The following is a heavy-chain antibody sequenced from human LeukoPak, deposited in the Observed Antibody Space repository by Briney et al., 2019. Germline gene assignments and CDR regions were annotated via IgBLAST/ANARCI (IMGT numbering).Heavy chain of an antibody. CDR3: ARGVPFWIGYYKGYFDY. CDR2: IYTSGST. Sequence: SETLSLTCTVSGGSISSGFYYWSWIRQPAGKGLEWIGHIYTSGSTDYNPSLKSRITISVDTSKNQFSLKLSSVTAADTAVYFCARGVPFWIGYYKGYFDYWGQGTLVTVSS. V-gene: IGHV4-61*09. D-gene: IGHD3-3*01. CDR1: GGSISSGFYY. J-gene: IGHJ4*02.